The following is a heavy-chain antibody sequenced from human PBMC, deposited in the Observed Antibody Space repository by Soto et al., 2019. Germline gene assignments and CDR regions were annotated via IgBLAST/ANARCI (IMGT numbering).Heavy chain of an antibody. D-gene: IGHD3-16*02. CDR3: VRGGRGYTRDDVFDF. CDR2: IASSSSPI. V-gene: IGHV3-21*06. Sequence: EVQLVESGGGLVKPGGSLRLSCVDSGFTFSSYSMNWVRQAPGKGLEWVSSIASSSSPIFYADSLNGRFTISRDNAKNPLYLQMNSLRVEDAAVYYCVRGGRGYTRDDVFDFWGQGTMVTVSS. J-gene: IGHJ3*01. CDR1: GFTFSSYS.